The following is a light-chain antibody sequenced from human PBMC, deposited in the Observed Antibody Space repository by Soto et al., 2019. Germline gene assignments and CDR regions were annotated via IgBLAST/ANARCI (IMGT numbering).Light chain of an antibody. CDR3: SSYAGSNNFV. Sequence: QSVLTQPPSASGFPGQSVTISCTGTSSDVGYYDYVSWYQQHPGKAPKLVIYEVTKRPSGVPDRVSASKSGNTASLTVSGLRAADEADYYCSSYAGSNNFVFGSGTKVTVL. J-gene: IGLJ1*01. V-gene: IGLV2-8*01. CDR2: EVT. CDR1: SSDVGYYDY.